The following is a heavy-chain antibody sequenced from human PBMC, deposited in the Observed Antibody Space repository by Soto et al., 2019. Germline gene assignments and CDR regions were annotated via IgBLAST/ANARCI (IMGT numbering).Heavy chain of an antibody. CDR1: GGSFSGYY. D-gene: IGHD6-13*01. V-gene: IGHV4-34*01. Sequence: SETLSLTCAVYGGSFSGYYWSWIRQPPGKGLEWIGEINHSGSTNYNPSLKSRVTISVDTSKNQFSLKLSSVTAADTAVYYCARVYSSSWYDGMDVWGQGTTVTVSS. CDR3: ARVYSSSWYDGMDV. J-gene: IGHJ6*02. CDR2: INHSGST.